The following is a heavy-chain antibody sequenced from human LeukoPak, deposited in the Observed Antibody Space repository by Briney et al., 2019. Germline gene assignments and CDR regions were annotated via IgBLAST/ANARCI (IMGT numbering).Heavy chain of an antibody. CDR1: GFTFSSYA. D-gene: IGHD3-10*01. CDR3: AKGGVRYRVPLYYFDY. V-gene: IGHV3-23*01. CDR2: ISGSGGST. Sequence: HPGGSLRLSCAASGFTFSSYAMSWVRQAPGKGLEWVSAISGSGGSTYYADSVKGRFTISRDNSKNTLYLQMNSLRAEDTAVYYCAKGGVRYRVPLYYFDYWGQGTLVTVSS. J-gene: IGHJ4*02.